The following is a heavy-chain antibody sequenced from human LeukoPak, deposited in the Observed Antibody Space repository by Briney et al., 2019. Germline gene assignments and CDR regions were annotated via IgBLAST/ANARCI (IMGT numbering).Heavy chain of an antibody. Sequence: GGSLRLSCAASGFTFSSYSMNWVRQAPGKGLEWVSYISSSSSTIYYADSVKGRFTISRDNTKNSLYLQMNSLRVEDTAVYFCARVGLFDYWGQGTLVTVSS. CDR2: ISSSSSTI. D-gene: IGHD3-16*01. J-gene: IGHJ4*02. CDR1: GFTFSSYS. V-gene: IGHV3-48*04. CDR3: ARVGLFDY.